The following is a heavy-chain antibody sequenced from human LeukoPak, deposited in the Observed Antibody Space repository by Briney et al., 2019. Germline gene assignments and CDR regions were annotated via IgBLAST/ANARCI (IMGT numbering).Heavy chain of an antibody. CDR3: AREVHSSSWYFFDY. Sequence: GASVKVSCEASGYTFTGYYMHWVRQAPGQGLEWMGRINPNSGGTNYAQKFQGRVTMTRDTSISTAYMELSRLRSDDTAVYYCAREVHSSSWYFFDYWGQGTLVTVSS. CDR1: GYTFTGYY. D-gene: IGHD6-13*01. CDR2: INPNSGGT. V-gene: IGHV1-2*06. J-gene: IGHJ4*02.